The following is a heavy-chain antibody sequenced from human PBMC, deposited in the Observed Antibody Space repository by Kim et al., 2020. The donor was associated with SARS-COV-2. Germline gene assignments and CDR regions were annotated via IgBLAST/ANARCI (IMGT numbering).Heavy chain of an antibody. Sequence: SETLSLTCVVSGGSITSSPYSWGWIRQPPGKGLEWIGSIYDNGRTYDNPSLSSRVTLFIDKSRNQFSLRLSSVTAADTAAFYCARGIAARSTGYWYFDLWGRGTLVTVSS. D-gene: IGHD6-6*01. V-gene: IGHV4-39*01. CDR2: IYDNGRT. J-gene: IGHJ2*01. CDR1: GGSITSSPYS. CDR3: ARGIAARSTGYWYFDL.